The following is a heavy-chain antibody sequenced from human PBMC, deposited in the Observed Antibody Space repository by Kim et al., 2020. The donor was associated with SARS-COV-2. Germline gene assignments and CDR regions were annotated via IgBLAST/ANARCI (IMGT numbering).Heavy chain of an antibody. D-gene: IGHD3-10*01. CDR1: GFTFSDYY. CDR2: ISSSSSYT. V-gene: IGHV3-11*06. Sequence: GGSLRLSCAASGFTFSDYYMSWIRQAPGKGLEWVSYISSSSSYTNYADSVKGRFTISRDNAKNSLYLQMNSLRAEDTAVYYCARALWFGESRSYWYFDLWGRGTLVTVSS. CDR3: ARALWFGESRSYWYFDL. J-gene: IGHJ2*01.